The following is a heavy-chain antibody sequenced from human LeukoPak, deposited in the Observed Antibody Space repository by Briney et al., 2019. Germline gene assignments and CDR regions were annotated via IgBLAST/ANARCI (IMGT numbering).Heavy chain of an antibody. D-gene: IGHD5-18*01. Sequence: GGSLRLSCAASGFTFSSYAMSWVRQAPGKGLEWVSTFSGSGGSTHYADSVKGRFTISRDNSKNTLYLQMNSLRAEDTAVYYCAREGTWIQLSSWFDPWGQGTLVTVSS. CDR2: FSGSGGST. CDR1: GFTFSSYA. V-gene: IGHV3-23*01. CDR3: AREGTWIQLSSWFDP. J-gene: IGHJ5*02.